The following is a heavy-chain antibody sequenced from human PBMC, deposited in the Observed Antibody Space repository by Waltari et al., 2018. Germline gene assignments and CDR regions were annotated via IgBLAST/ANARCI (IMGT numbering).Heavy chain of an antibody. CDR2: INHSGSS. CDR1: GGSFSGYY. V-gene: IGHV4-34*01. CDR3: ARDRMGDWYKVRYFDY. D-gene: IGHD6-19*01. Sequence: QVQLQQWGAGLLKPSETLSLTCAVYGGSFSGYYWSWIRQTPGKGLEWIGEINHSGSSNYNPPLKSLVTISVDTSKNQVSLKLRSVTAADTAVYYCARDRMGDWYKVRYFDYWGQGTLVTVSS. J-gene: IGHJ4*02.